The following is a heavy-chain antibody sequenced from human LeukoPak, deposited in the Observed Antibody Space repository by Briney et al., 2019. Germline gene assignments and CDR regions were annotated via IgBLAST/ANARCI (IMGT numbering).Heavy chain of an antibody. CDR3: AAAGSGWSPSWFDP. J-gene: IGHJ5*02. V-gene: IGHV4-34*01. Sequence: SETLSLTCAVYGGSFSGYYWSWIRQPPGKGLEWIGEINHSGSTNYNPSPKSRVTISVDTSKNQFSLKLSSVTAADTAVYYCAAAGSGWSPSWFDPWGQGTLVIVSS. CDR2: INHSGST. D-gene: IGHD6-19*01. CDR1: GGSFSGYY.